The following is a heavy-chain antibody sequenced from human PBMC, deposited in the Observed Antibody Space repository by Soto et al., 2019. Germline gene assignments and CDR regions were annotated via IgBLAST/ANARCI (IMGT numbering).Heavy chain of an antibody. CDR1: GGTFSSYT. CDR3: ARASSSGWSALLNY. J-gene: IGHJ4*02. Sequence: QVQLVQSGAEVKKPGSSVKVSCKASGGTFSSYTTSWVRQAPGQGLEWMGRIIPILGIANYAQKFQGRVTITADKSTSTAYMELSSLRSDDTAVYYCARASSSGWSALLNYWGQGTLVTVSS. CDR2: IIPILGIA. V-gene: IGHV1-69*02. D-gene: IGHD6-19*01.